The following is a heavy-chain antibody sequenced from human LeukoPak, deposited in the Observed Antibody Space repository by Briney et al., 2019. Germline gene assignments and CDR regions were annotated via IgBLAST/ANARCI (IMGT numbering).Heavy chain of an antibody. V-gene: IGHV3-7*01. CDR2: IKPVGSEK. D-gene: IGHD2-21*02. Sequence: GGSLRLSCAASGFSFSSYWMAWVRQAPGKGLEWVANIKPVGSEKKYVDSVKGRFTISRDNAKNSLYLQMNSLRAEETAVYYCARTAYADEGMDVWGKGTTVTVSS. CDR1: GFSFSSYW. J-gene: IGHJ6*03. CDR3: ARTAYADEGMDV.